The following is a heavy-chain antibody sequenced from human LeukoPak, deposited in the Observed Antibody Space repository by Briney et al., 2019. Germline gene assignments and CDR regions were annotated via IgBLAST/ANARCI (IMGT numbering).Heavy chain of an antibody. J-gene: IGHJ4*02. CDR3: AKDTSHCSGGSCYSDY. D-gene: IGHD2-15*01. Sequence: GGSLRLSCAASGFTFSSYAMSWVRQAPGKGLEWVSGISDSGGATYYTDSVKGRFTISRDNSKNTLYLQMNSLRAEDTAVYYCAKDTSHCSGGSCYSDYWGQGTLVTVSS. CDR2: ISDSGGAT. CDR1: GFTFSSYA. V-gene: IGHV3-23*01.